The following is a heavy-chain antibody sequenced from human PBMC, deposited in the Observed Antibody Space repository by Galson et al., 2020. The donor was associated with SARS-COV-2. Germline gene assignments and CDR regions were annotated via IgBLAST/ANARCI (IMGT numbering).Heavy chain of an antibody. CDR3: ARASQRGIVVVIGDY. J-gene: IGHJ4*02. CDR1: GYTFTSYA. V-gene: IGHV1-3*01. CDR2: INAGNGNT. Sequence: ASVKVSCKASGYTFTSYAMHWVRQAPGQRLEWMGWINAGNGNTKYSQKFQGRVTITRDTSASTAYMELSSLRSEDTAVYYCARASQRGIVVVIGDYWGQGTLVTVSS. D-gene: IGHD3-22*01.